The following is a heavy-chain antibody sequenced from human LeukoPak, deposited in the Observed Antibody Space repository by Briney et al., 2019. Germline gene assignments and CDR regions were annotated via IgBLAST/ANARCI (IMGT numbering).Heavy chain of an antibody. J-gene: IGHJ4*02. V-gene: IGHV3-48*03. Sequence: GGSLRLSCAASGFTLSSYEMHWVRQAPGKGLESVSYISSSGSTIYYADSVKGRFTISRDNAKNSLYLQMNSLRSEDTAVYDCARDKEYYYGSGSPKTLDYWGQGTLVTVSS. CDR3: ARDKEYYYGSGSPKTLDY. CDR2: ISSSGSTI. D-gene: IGHD3-10*01. CDR1: GFTLSSYE.